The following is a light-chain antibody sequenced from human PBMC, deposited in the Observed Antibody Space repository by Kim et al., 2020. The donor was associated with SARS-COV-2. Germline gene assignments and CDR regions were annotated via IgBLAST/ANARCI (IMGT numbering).Light chain of an antibody. CDR1: SSNIGSNS. Sequence: QSVLTQPPSASGTPGQRVTITCSGSSSNIGSNSVNWYQQLPGTAPKLLICSNDQRPSGVPDRFSGSKSGTSASLAISGLQSEDEADYYCAAWDDSLSAVVFGGGTQLTVL. CDR2: SND. CDR3: AAWDDSLSAVV. V-gene: IGLV1-44*01. J-gene: IGLJ2*01.